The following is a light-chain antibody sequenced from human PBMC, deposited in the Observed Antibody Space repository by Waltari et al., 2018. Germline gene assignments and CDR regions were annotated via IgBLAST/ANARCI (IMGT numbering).Light chain of an antibody. CDR1: QSVGSS. CDR2: HAS. V-gene: IGKV3-11*01. Sequence: EIVLTQCPGILSLSPAAGATLSCRASQSVGSSLAWYQRKPGQAPRLLIYHASNRATGIPARFSGSGSGTDFTLTISSLEPEDFAVYYCQQRSNWLDTFGGGTKVEIK. J-gene: IGKJ4*01. CDR3: QQRSNWLDT.